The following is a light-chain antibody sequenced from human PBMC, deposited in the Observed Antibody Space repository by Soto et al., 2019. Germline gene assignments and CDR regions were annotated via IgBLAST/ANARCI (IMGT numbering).Light chain of an antibody. J-gene: IGLJ1*01. CDR2: EGS. CDR3: CSYAGSSTYV. V-gene: IGLV2-23*01. Sequence: QSVLTQPASVSGSPGQSITISCTGTSSDIGSYNLVSWYQQHPGTAPKLMIYEGSQRPSGVSNRFSGSRSGNTASLTISGLQAEDEADYYCCSYAGSSTYVFGTGTKVTVL. CDR1: SSDIGSYNL.